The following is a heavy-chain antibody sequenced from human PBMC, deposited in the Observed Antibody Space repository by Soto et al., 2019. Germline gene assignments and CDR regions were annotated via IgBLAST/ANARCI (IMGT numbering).Heavy chain of an antibody. CDR2: IYPGDSDT. Sequence: PGESLKISCKASGYSFTNQWICWVRQMPVKGLEWVGIIYPGDSDTRYRPSFQGQVTISADKSISTAYLQWNSLEASDTAMYFCASIRGRYHHAFDYWGQGTLVTVSS. CDR1: GYSFTNQW. J-gene: IGHJ4*02. CDR3: ASIRGRYHHAFDY. D-gene: IGHD1-26*01. V-gene: IGHV5-51*01.